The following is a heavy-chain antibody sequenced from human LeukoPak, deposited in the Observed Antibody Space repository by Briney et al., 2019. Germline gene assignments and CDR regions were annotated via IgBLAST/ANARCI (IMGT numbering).Heavy chain of an antibody. CDR1: GFTFSNYA. J-gene: IGHJ6*02. V-gene: IGHV3-23*01. Sequence: AGGSLRLSCAASGFTFSNYAMSWVRQAPGKELEWVSAISAGGGSTYYADSVKGRFTISRDNAKNSLYLQMNSLRAEDTAVYYCARDDCSSTSCYYYGMDVWGQGTTVTVSS. CDR2: ISAGGGST. CDR3: ARDDCSSTSCYYYGMDV. D-gene: IGHD2-2*01.